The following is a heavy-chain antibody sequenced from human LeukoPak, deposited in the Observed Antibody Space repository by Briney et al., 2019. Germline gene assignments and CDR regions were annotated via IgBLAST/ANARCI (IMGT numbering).Heavy chain of an antibody. J-gene: IGHJ6*03. V-gene: IGHV3-7*01. CDR3: ARAPARHCSSTSCYGPPPYYMDV. Sequence: GGSLRLSCAASGFTFSSYWMSWVRQAPGKGLEWVANIKRDGSEKYYVDSVKGRFTISRDNAKNSLYLQMNSLRAEDTAVYYCARAPARHCSSTSCYGPPPYYMDVWGKGTTVTVSS. CDR1: GFTFSSYW. CDR2: IKRDGSEK. D-gene: IGHD2-2*01.